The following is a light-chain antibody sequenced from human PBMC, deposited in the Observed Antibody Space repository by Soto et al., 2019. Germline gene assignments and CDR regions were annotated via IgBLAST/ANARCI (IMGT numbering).Light chain of an antibody. V-gene: IGKV3-20*01. J-gene: IGKJ1*01. CDR3: QQYGNSRWT. CDR1: QSVSSSY. Sequence: EIVLTQSPDTLSLSPGERATLSCRASQSVSSSYLAWYQQTPGQAPRLLIYGTSNRATGIPDRFSGSGSGTHFPLTITRLEPEDFAVYYCQQYGNSRWTFGQGTKVEIK. CDR2: GTS.